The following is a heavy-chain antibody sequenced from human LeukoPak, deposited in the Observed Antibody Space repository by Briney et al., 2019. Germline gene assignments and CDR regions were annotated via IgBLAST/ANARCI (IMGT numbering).Heavy chain of an antibody. D-gene: IGHD4-17*01. CDR1: GFTFSSYA. V-gene: IGHV3-30*04. J-gene: IGHJ5*02. CDR3: ARNAVVTVTTSRDWFDP. CDR2: ISYDGSNK. Sequence: GGSLRLSCAASGFTFSSYAMHWVRQAPGKGLEWVAVISYDGSNKYYADSVKGRFTISRDNSKNTLYMQMNSLRAEDTAVYYCARNAVVTVTTSRDWFDPWGQGTLVTVSS.